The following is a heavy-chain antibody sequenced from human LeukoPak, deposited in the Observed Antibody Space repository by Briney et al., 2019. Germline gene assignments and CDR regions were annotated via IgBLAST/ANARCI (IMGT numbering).Heavy chain of an antibody. CDR3: ARDGAGGGGYDGYYFDY. CDR2: ISYDGSNK. J-gene: IGHJ4*02. CDR1: GFTFSSYA. D-gene: IGHD5-12*01. Sequence: PGRSLRLSCAAPGFTFSSYAMHWVRQAPGKGLEWVAVISYDGSNKYYADSVKGRFTISRDNSKNTLYLQMNSLRAEDTAVYYCARDGAGGGGYDGYYFDYWGQGALVTVSS. V-gene: IGHV3-30-3*01.